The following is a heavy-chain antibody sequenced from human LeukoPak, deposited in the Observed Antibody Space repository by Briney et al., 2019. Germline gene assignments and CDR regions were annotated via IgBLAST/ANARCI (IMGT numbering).Heavy chain of an antibody. D-gene: IGHD2-8*01. CDR2: ISSSSSYI. V-gene: IGHV3-21*01. CDR1: GFTFSSYS. J-gene: IGHJ4*02. CDR3: AVDIVLMVYATQDY. Sequence: GGSLRLSCAASGFTFSSYSMNWVRQAPGKELEWVSSISSSSSYIYYADSVKGRFTISRDNAKNSLYLQMNSLRAEDTAVYYCAVDIVLMVYATQDYWGQGTLVTVSS.